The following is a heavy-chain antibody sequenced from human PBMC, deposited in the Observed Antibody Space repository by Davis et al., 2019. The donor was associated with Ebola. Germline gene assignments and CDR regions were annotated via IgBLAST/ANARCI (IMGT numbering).Heavy chain of an antibody. CDR1: GGTFSSYA. CDR3: ARGGGWLRSLSNWFDP. Sequence: SVKVSCKASGGTFSSYAISWVRQAPGQGLEWMGGIIPIFGTANYAQKFQGRVTITADESTSTAYMELRSLRSDDTAVYYCARGGGWLRSLSNWFDPWGQGTLVNVSS. V-gene: IGHV1-69*13. J-gene: IGHJ5*02. D-gene: IGHD5-12*01. CDR2: IIPIFGTA.